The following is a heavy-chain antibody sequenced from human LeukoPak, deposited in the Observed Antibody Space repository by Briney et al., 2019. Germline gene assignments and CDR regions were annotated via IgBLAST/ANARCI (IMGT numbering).Heavy chain of an antibody. D-gene: IGHD2-15*01. CDR3: ARQQQFCSGGNCYSLNAFDL. J-gene: IGHJ3*01. Sequence: GESLKISCKGSGYSFTSYWIGWVRQMPGEGLEWMGIIYPGDSDTTYSPSFQGQVTISADKSISTAYLQWSSLKASDTAMYYCARQQQFCSGGNCYSLNAFDLWGQGTVVTVSS. CDR2: IYPGDSDT. CDR1: GYSFTSYW. V-gene: IGHV5-51*01.